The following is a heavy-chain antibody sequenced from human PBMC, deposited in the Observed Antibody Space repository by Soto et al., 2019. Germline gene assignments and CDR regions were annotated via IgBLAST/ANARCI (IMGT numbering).Heavy chain of an antibody. CDR3: ARYSSAWGI. CDR1: GFTFSTYL. J-gene: IGHJ4*02. CDR2: IKYDGSET. D-gene: IGHD6-19*01. V-gene: IGHV3-7*01. Sequence: GGSLRLSCAASGFTFSTYLMSWVRQAPGKGLEWVANIKYDGSETYYVDPVKGRFTISRDNAKNSLYLQMNSLRGEDTAVYYCARYSSAWGIWGQGTLVPVSS.